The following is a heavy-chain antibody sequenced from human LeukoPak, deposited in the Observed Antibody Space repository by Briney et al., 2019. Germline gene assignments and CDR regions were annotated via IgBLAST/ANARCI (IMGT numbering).Heavy chain of an antibody. V-gene: IGHV1-46*01. CDR2: INPSGGST. Sequence: GASVKVSCKASGYTFTSYYMHWVRQAPGQGLEWMGIINPSGGSTSYAQKFQGRVTMTTDTSTSTAYMELRSLRSDDTAVYYCARDGDWAYRGVLPPELPNYYYMDVWGKGTTVTVSS. CDR1: GYTFTSYY. J-gene: IGHJ6*03. CDR3: ARDGDWAYRGVLPPELPNYYYMDV. D-gene: IGHD1-7*01.